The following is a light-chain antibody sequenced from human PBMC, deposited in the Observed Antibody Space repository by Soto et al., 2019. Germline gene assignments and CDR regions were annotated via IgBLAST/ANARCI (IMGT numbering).Light chain of an antibody. V-gene: IGLV2-8*01. CDR1: SSDLGDYDY. J-gene: IGLJ2*01. CDR3: SSYAGNNNLI. CDR2: EVS. Sequence: SALTQPPSASGSPGQSVTISCSGTSSDLGDYDYVSWYQQHPGKAPRLMIYEVSERPSGVPDRFSGSNSGNTASLTVTGLQAEDEADYYCSSYAGNNNLIFGGGTKVTVL.